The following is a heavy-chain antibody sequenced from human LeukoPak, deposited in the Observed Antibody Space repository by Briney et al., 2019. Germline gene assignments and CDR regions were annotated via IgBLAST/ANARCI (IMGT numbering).Heavy chain of an antibody. J-gene: IGHJ4*02. D-gene: IGHD3-3*01. CDR3: ARVDVLRFLEWLSPRPYYFDY. V-gene: IGHV1-8*01. CDR1: GYTFTSYD. Sequence: VASVEVSCKASGYTFTSYDINWVRQATGQGLEWMGWMNPNSGNTGYAQKFQGRVTMTRNTSISTAYMELSSLRSEDTAVYYCARVDVLRFLEWLSPRPYYFDYWGQGTLVTVSS. CDR2: MNPNSGNT.